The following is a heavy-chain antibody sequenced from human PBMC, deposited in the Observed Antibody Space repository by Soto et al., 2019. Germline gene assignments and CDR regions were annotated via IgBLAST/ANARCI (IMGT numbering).Heavy chain of an antibody. CDR2: IYYSGST. Sequence: SETLSLTCAVSAGSISSSTYYWGWIRQPPGKGLEWIGSIYYSGSTIYNPSLKSRVTMSVDTSKNQFSLKLNSVTAADTAVYYCARDLWGYCGADCYPLDVWGQGTTVTVSS. CDR1: AGSISSSTYY. D-gene: IGHD2-21*02. J-gene: IGHJ6*02. CDR3: ARDLWGYCGADCYPLDV. V-gene: IGHV4-39*07.